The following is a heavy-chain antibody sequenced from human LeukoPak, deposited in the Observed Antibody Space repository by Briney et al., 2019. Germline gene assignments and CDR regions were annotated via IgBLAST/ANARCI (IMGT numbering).Heavy chain of an antibody. CDR3: ARGFVLRFLEANWFDP. CDR2: IIPIFGTA. V-gene: IGHV1-69*05. J-gene: IGHJ5*02. Sequence: VASVKVSCKASGYTFTGYYTHWVRQAPGQGLEWMGGIIPIFGTANYAQKFQGRVTITTDESTSTAYMELSSLRSEDTAVYYCARGFVLRFLEANWFDPWGQGTLVTVSS. CDR1: GYTFTGYY. D-gene: IGHD3-3*01.